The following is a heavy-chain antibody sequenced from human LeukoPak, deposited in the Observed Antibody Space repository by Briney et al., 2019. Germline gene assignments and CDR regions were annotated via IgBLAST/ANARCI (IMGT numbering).Heavy chain of an antibody. J-gene: IGHJ4*02. CDR1: GYSFTTYW. CDR3: ARRGPYGGSGSLDY. CDR2: ICPADSDT. Sequence: GESLKISCKGSGYSFTTYWIGWVRQMPGKGLEWMGIICPADSDTRYNPSFQGQVAISADKSISTAYLQWTSLKASDTAMFYCARRGPYGGSGSLDYWGQGTLVTVSS. D-gene: IGHD4-23*01. V-gene: IGHV5-51*01.